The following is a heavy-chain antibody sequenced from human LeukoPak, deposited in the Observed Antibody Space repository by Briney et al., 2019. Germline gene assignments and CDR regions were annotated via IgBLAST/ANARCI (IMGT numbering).Heavy chain of an antibody. J-gene: IGHJ4*02. CDR3: ARSFYYYDSSGYRY. CDR2: INTNTGNP. V-gene: IGHV7-4-1*02. CDR1: GYTFTGYY. Sequence: GASVKVSCKASGYTFTGYYLHWVRQAPGQGLEWMGWINTNTGNPTYAQGFTGRFVFSLDTSVSTAYLQISSLKAEDTAVYYCARSFYYYDSSGYRYWGQGTLVTVSS. D-gene: IGHD3-22*01.